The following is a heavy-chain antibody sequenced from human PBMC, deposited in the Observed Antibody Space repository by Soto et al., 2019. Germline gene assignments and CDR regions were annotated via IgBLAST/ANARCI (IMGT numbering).Heavy chain of an antibody. CDR3: ARDDSSSWPNWFDP. V-gene: IGHV1-18*01. Sequence: GASVQVSCKASGYTFTSYGISWVRQAPGQGLEWMGWISAYNGNTNYAQKLQGRVTMTTDTSTSTAYMELRSLRSDDTAVYYCARDDSSSWPNWFDPWGQGTLVTVSS. D-gene: IGHD6-13*01. CDR2: ISAYNGNT. CDR1: GYTFTSYG. J-gene: IGHJ5*02.